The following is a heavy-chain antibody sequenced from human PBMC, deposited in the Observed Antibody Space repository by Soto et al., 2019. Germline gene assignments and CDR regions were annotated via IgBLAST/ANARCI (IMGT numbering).Heavy chain of an antibody. D-gene: IGHD3-10*01. V-gene: IGHV1-18*01. Sequence: ASAKVSCEASGYPFSSLGITWVRQAPGQGREWMGWISPYNRNTIYAQRLQGRVTMTTDTSTSTAYMELRSLRSDDTAVYFCARDLDGSGSYFTDYWGQGTLVTVSS. J-gene: IGHJ4*02. CDR1: GYPFSSLG. CDR3: ARDLDGSGSYFTDY. CDR2: ISPYNRNT.